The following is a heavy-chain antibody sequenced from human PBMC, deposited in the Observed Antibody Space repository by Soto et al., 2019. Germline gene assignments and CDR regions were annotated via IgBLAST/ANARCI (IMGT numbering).Heavy chain of an antibody. V-gene: IGHV5-51*01. CDR3: ARKFAPEFFDS. D-gene: IGHD3-10*01. CDR1: GYTFSTYW. CDR2: IYPGDSDT. J-gene: IGHJ4*02. Sequence: PGGSLKISCKVSGYTFSTYWIAWVRQMPGKGLEWMGIIYPGDSDTKYSPAFQGQVTISADKSINTAYLQWTSLEASDTAMYYCARKFAPEFFDSWGQGTLVTVSS.